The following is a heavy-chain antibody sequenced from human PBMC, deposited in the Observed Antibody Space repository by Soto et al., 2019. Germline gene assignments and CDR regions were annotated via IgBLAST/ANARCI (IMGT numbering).Heavy chain of an antibody. D-gene: IGHD3-10*01. J-gene: IGHJ6*03. CDR2: ISSGSRTI. CDR3: ARAIKHYFGSGTTHFYYHYMDL. CDR1: GFTFSSFS. Sequence: GGSLRLSCAATGFTFSSFSMNWVRQAPGKGLEWVSHISSGSRTIYYADSVKGRFTISRDSAKNSLYLQMNSLTAEDTAVYYCARAIKHYFGSGTTHFYYHYMDLWGKGTPVTVSS. V-gene: IGHV3-48*01.